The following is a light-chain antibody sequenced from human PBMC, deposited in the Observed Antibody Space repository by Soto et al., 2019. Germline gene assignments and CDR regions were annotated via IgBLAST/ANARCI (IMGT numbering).Light chain of an antibody. V-gene: IGKV3-15*01. CDR3: QHYHGCRIT. CDR1: QSIRDN. CDR2: DAS. Sequence: EIVLTQSPATLSVSPGERATLSCRASQSIRDNLAWYQQKPGQTPRLLISDASTRATTIPARFSGSGSGTEFTLTINRLQSEDFAVYYCQHYHGCRITLGQGTRLEIK. J-gene: IGKJ5*01.